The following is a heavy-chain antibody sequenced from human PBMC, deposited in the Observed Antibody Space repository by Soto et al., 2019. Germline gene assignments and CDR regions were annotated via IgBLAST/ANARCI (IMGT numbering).Heavy chain of an antibody. J-gene: IGHJ4*02. CDR1: GFAFSTYA. CDR2: IWADGSRQ. V-gene: IGHV3-33*08. Sequence: QVQLVESGGGVIQPGKSLRLSCSASGFAFSTYAMHWVRQAPGKGLEWVAVIWADGSRQFYADSVKGRFTVSRDNSQNTLFLQMNSLRVDDTALYDCVGGIGYWGLGEYWGQGTLVTVSS. CDR3: VGGIGYWGLGEY. D-gene: IGHD3-3*01.